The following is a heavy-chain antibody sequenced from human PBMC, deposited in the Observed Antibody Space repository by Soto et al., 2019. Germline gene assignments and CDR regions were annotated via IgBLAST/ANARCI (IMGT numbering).Heavy chain of an antibody. Sequence: GGSLRLSYAASGFTFSSYDVHWVRQATGKGLEWVSAIGTAGDTYYPGSVKGRFTISRENAKNSLYLQMNSLRAGDTAVYYCARKPHYYGMDVWGQGTTVTVSS. CDR3: ARKPHYYGMDV. J-gene: IGHJ6*02. CDR2: IGTAGDT. V-gene: IGHV3-13*01. CDR1: GFTFSSYD.